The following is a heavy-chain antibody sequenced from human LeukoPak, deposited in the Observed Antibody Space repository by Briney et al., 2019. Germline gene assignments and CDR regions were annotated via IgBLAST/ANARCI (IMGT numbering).Heavy chain of an antibody. J-gene: IGHJ4*02. Sequence: GSLRLSCAASGFTVSSNYMNWVRQAQGKGLEWVSVIYSGGSTYSADSVNRRFTTSRDNSKTTYYLQMNSRGAEDTAVYYCASIFYWGRGTLVTVS. CDR1: GFTVSSNY. CDR3: ASIFY. V-gene: IGHV3-66*01. CDR2: IYSGGST.